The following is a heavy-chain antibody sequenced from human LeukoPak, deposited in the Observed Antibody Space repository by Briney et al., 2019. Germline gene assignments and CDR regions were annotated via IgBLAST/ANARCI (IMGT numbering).Heavy chain of an antibody. CDR1: GFTFSSYA. J-gene: IGHJ4*02. D-gene: IGHD3-22*01. V-gene: IGHV3-23*01. CDR3: AISGYFRFDY. Sequence: GGSLRLSCAASGFTFSSYAMSWVRQAPGKGLEWVSGISGSGDNTYYADSVKGRFTISRDNSKNTLYVQVNSLGTEDTAAYYCAISGYFRFDYWGQGTLVTVSS. CDR2: ISGSGDNT.